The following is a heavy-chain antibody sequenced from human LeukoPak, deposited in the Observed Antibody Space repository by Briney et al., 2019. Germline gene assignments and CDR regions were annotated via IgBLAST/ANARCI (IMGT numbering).Heavy chain of an antibody. V-gene: IGHV3-23*01. CDR2: ISGSGGST. CDR3: AKDGYSEAY. CDR1: GFTFSSYW. J-gene: IGHJ4*02. Sequence: GGSLRLSCVTSGFTFSSYWMHWVRQGPEKGLEWVSGISGSGGSTSHAESMKGRFTISRDNSRNTLYLQMNSLRAEDTAVYYCAKDGYSEAYWGQGTLVTVSS. D-gene: IGHD1-26*01.